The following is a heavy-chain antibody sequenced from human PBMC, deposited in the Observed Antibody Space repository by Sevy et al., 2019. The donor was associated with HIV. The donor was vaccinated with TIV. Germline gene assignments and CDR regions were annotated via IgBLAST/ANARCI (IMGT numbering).Heavy chain of an antibody. CDR1: GFTFSSFW. V-gene: IGHV3-7*01. CDR2: IRQDGNEL. J-gene: IGHJ4*02. Sequence: GESLKISCKASGFTFSSFWMQWVRQAPGKGLEWVANIRQDGNELYYVDSVKGRFTISRDNAKNALYLQMDGLRVEDTAVYHCARRYFDLWGQGTLVTVSS. CDR3: ARRYFDL.